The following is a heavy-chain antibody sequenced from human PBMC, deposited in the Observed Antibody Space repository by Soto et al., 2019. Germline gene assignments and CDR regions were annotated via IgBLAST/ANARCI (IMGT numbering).Heavy chain of an antibody. V-gene: IGHV3-30-3*01. Sequence: QVQLVESGGGVVQPGRSLRLSCAASGFTFSSVVMHWVRQAPGKGLEWVTGISNDGTAKHYADSVKGRFTISRDNSKNTLNLQIDNLTSEDTALDYCATEDYRSVHAGTFLHWVQGTLVTVTS. CDR1: GFTFSSVV. D-gene: IGHD4-4*01. J-gene: IGHJ1*01. CDR2: ISNDGTAK. CDR3: ATEDYRSVHAGTFLH.